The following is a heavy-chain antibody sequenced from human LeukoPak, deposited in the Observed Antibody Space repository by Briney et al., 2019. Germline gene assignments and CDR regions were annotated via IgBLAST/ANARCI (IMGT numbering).Heavy chain of an antibody. J-gene: IGHJ4*02. D-gene: IGHD3/OR15-3a*01. Sequence: GGSLRLSCAVSGITLSNYGMSWVRQAPGKGLEWVAGISGSGGSTIYADSVKGRFTISRDNPKNTLYLQTNSLRAEDTAFYFCAKRGVVIRVFLVGFHKEAFYFESWGQGALVTASS. CDR2: ISGSGGST. V-gene: IGHV3-23*01. CDR3: AKRGVVIRVFLVGFHKEAFYFES. CDR1: GITLSNYG.